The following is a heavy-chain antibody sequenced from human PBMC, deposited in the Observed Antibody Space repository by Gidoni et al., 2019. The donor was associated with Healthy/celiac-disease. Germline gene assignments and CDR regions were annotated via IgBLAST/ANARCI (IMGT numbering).Heavy chain of an antibody. CDR3: ARGSYDYGDYVY. D-gene: IGHD4-17*01. CDR1: VYTFTSYG. CDR2: ISAYNGNT. V-gene: IGHV1-18*01. Sequence: QVQLAQSGAEVKKPGASVNVSCTPYVYTFTSYGISWVRQAPGPGLEWMGWISAYNGNTNYAQKLQGRVTMTTDTSTSTAYMELRSLRSDDTAVYYCARGSYDYGDYVYWGQGTLVTVSS. J-gene: IGHJ4*02.